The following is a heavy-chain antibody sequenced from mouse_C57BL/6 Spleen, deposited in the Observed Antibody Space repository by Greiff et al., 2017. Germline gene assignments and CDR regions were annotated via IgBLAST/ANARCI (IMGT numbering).Heavy chain of an antibody. V-gene: IGHV1-82*01. CDR3: ARSEGCAY. J-gene: IGHJ3*01. CDR2: IYPGDGDT. CDR1: GYAFSSSW. Sequence: VQLQESGPELVKPGASVKISCKASGYAFSSSWMNWVKQRPGKGLEWIGRIYPGDGDTNYNGKFKGKATLTADKSSSTAYMQLSSLTSEDSAVYFCARSEGCAYWGQGTLVTVSA.